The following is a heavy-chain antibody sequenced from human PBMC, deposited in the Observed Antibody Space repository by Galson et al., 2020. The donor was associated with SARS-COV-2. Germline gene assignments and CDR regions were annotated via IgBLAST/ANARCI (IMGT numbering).Heavy chain of an antibody. J-gene: IGHJ6*03. CDR1: GYTFTSYA. Sequence: ASVKVSCKASGYTFTSYAMNWVRQAPGQGLEWMGWINTNTGNPTYAQGFTGRFVFSLDTSVSTAYLQISSLKAEDTAVYYCARRGWAHPDYYYYMDVWGKGTTVTVSS. D-gene: IGHD1-26*01. CDR2: INTNTGNP. CDR3: ARRGWAHPDYYYYMDV. V-gene: IGHV7-4-1*02.